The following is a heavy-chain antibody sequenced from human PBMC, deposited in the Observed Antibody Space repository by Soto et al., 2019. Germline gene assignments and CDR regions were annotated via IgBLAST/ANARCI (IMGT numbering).Heavy chain of an antibody. J-gene: IGHJ4*02. CDR3: ARLNYDILAAFDY. Sequence: PGGSLRLSCAASGFTFSGYAMTWVRQAPGKGLEWVSTISGSGGGTDYADSVKGRCTISRDNSKNTLYLQMNTVRAEDTAVYYCARLNYDILAAFDYWGQGTLVTVSS. CDR1: GFTFSGYA. CDR2: ISGSGGGT. D-gene: IGHD3-9*01. V-gene: IGHV3-23*01.